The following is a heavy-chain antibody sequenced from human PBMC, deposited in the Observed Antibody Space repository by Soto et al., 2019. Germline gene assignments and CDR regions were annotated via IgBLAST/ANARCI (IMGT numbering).Heavy chain of an antibody. CDR2: IYHSGST. D-gene: IGHD2-2*02. J-gene: IGHJ5*02. Sequence: SETLSLTCAVSGYSISSGYYWGWIRQPPGKGLEWIGSIYHSGSTYYNPSLKSRVTTSVDTSKNQFSLKLSSVTAADTAVYYCAXDMGYCSSTSCYSWFDPWGQGTLVTVSS. V-gene: IGHV4-38-2*01. CDR1: GYSISSGYY. CDR3: AXDMGYCSSTSCYSWFDP.